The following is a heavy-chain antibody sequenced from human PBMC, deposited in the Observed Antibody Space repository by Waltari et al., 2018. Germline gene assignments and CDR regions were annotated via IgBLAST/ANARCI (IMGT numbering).Heavy chain of an antibody. CDR2: INDDGDT. CDR1: GESFSGYY. V-gene: IGHV4-34*01. Sequence: QVQLQRWGTRLLKPSETLSLTCAVYGESFSGYYWGWIRQPPGKGLEWIGDINDDGDTNYNPSLGSRLTISVDTSRNQFSLKLNAVSAADTAMYYCMRAPAYKGYFDYWGQGILVTVSS. CDR3: MRAPAYKGYFDY. J-gene: IGHJ4*02. D-gene: IGHD2-21*01.